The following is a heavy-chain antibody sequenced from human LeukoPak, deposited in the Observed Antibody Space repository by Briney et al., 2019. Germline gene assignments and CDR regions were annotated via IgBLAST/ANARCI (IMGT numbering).Heavy chain of an antibody. Sequence: GGSPRLSCAASGLPFSNSAMSWVRQAPGRGLEWVSSFSGPGERTYYADSVRGRFTISRDNSNNTLYLQMSSLRVEDTAVYYCAKEGYCSGDCSRWFDPWGQGTLVTVSS. D-gene: IGHD2-21*02. V-gene: IGHV3-23*01. J-gene: IGHJ5*02. CDR1: GLPFSNSA. CDR2: FSGPGERT. CDR3: AKEGYCSGDCSRWFDP.